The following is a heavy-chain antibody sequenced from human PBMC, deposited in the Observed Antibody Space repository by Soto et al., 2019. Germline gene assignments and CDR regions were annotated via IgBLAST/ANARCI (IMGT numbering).Heavy chain of an antibody. CDR3: AKNNLFGSGTKDY. V-gene: IGHV3-23*01. D-gene: IGHD3-10*01. CDR2: ISASGGST. CDR1: GFPLSNYP. J-gene: IGHJ4*02. Sequence: EVQLLESGGGLVQGGESLRLSCPASGFPLSNYPMTWFPRFPGRGWEWVSSISASGGSTYYADSVRGRFTISRDNSKNTLYLQMNILRAEDTAVYYCAKNNLFGSGTKDYWGQGTLVTVSS.